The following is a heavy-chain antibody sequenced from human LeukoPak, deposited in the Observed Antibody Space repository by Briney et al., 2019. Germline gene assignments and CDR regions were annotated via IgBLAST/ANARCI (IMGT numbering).Heavy chain of an antibody. Sequence: SETLSLTCAVYGGSLSGYYWSWIRQPPGRGLEWIGEINHRGGTNYNPSPTSRVTISVDTSKNQSSLKRSSVTAADTAVYYCARDPYGDYGFDYWGQGTLVTVYS. CDR2: INHRGGT. D-gene: IGHD4-17*01. J-gene: IGHJ4*02. V-gene: IGHV4-34*01. CDR3: ARDPYGDYGFDY. CDR1: GGSLSGYY.